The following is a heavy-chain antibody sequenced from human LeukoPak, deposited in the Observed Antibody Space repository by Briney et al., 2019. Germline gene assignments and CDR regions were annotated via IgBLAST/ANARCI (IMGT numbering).Heavy chain of an antibody. D-gene: IGHD6-13*01. Sequence: PSETLSLTCAVYGGSFSGYYWSWIRQPPGKGLEWIGEINHSGSTNYNPSLKSRVTISVDTSKNQFSLKLSSVTAADTAVYYCARGAASSRYYFDYWGQGTLVTVSS. J-gene: IGHJ4*02. CDR1: GGSFSGYY. V-gene: IGHV4-34*01. CDR3: ARGAASSRYYFDY. CDR2: INHSGST.